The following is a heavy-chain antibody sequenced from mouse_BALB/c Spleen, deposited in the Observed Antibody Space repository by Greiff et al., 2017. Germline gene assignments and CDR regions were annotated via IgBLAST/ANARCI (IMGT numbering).Heavy chain of an antibody. Sequence: VQLKQSGPELVKPGASVKISCKASGYSFTGYYMHWVKQSHVKSLEWIGRINPYNGATSYNQNFKDKASLTVDKSSSTAYMELHSLTSEDSAVYYCAYGYDAWFAYWGQGTLVTVSA. J-gene: IGHJ3*01. V-gene: IGHV1-31*01. CDR3: AYGYDAWFAY. CDR1: GYSFTGYY. CDR2: INPYNGAT. D-gene: IGHD2-2*01.